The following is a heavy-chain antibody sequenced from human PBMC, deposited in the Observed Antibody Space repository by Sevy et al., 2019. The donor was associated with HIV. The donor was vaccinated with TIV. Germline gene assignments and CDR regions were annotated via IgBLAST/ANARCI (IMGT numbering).Heavy chain of an antibody. CDR1: AITIRDYW. CDR2: INPDGTRI. J-gene: IGHJ4*02. CDR3: VRAIQLAVSY. V-gene: IGHV3-7*02. Sequence: GGSLRLSCEASAITIRDYWMSWVRQAPGKGLEWVANINPDGTRIYYADSVKGRFTISRDHAKTSVFLQMSSLRAEDTAVYYCVRAIQLAVSYWGQGTLVTVSS. D-gene: IGHD2-15*01.